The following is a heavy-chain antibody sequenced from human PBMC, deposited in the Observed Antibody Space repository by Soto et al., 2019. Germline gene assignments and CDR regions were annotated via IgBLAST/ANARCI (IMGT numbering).Heavy chain of an antibody. Sequence: GGSLRLSCAASGFTFSSYGMHWVRQAPGKGLEWVAVIWYDGSNKYYADSVKGRFTISRDNSKNTLYLQMNSLRAEDTAVYYCARDRGGYDFWNWFDPWGQGTLVTVSS. CDR3: ARDRGGYDFWNWFDP. CDR2: IWYDGSNK. J-gene: IGHJ5*02. CDR1: GFTFSSYG. D-gene: IGHD3-3*01. V-gene: IGHV3-33*01.